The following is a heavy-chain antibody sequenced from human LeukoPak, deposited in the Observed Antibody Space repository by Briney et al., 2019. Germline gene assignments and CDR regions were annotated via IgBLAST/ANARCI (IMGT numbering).Heavy chain of an antibody. CDR1: GGTFSSYA. V-gene: IGHV1-69*05. J-gene: IGHJ4*02. Sequence: ASVKVSCKASGGTFSSYAINWVRQAPGQGLEWMGGIIPIFGTANYAQKFQGRVTITTDESSSTAYMELSSLRSEDTAVYYCARLFARGGEISGSYFYYWGQGTLVTVSS. CDR3: ARLFARGGEISGSYFYY. CDR2: IIPIFGTA. D-gene: IGHD1-26*01.